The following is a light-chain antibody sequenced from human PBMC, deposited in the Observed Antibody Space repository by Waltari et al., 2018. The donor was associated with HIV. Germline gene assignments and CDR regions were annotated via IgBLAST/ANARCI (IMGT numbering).Light chain of an antibody. CDR3: GTWDSSLSDGYVL. V-gene: IGLV1-51*01. J-gene: IGLJ2*01. CDR2: DNN. CDR1: TSNLGATF. Sequence: QSVLTQPPSVSPAPGQQVTISCSASTSNLGATFVFWSQQLPGTAPKLLIYDNNKRPSGIPDRFSGSKSGTSATLGITGLQTGDEADYYCGTWDSSLSDGYVLFGGGTKLTVL.